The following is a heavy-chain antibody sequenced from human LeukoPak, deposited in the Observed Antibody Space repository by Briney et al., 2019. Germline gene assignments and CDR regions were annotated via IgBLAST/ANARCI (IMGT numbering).Heavy chain of an antibody. J-gene: IGHJ4*02. CDR1: GFTFTSYA. CDR3: ARDSGSGTYY. D-gene: IGHD6-19*01. V-gene: IGHV3-23*01. CDR2: ISGSGGSA. Sequence: GGSLRLSCAASGFTFTSYAMSWVRQAPGKGLEWVSTISGSGGSAHYAASVQGRFTISRDNSKNTLYLQMNSLRAEDTAVYYCARDSGSGTYYWGQGTLVTVSS.